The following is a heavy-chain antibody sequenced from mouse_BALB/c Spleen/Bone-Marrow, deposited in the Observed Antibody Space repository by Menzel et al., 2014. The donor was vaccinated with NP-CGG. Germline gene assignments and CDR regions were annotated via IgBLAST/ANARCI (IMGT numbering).Heavy chain of an antibody. D-gene: IGHD2-1*01. CDR3: ARSGSGACNL. CDR1: RFSLSTYT. V-gene: IGHV5-6-5*01. CDR2: IGRTDST. Sequence: EESGGRLVTPGTSLTLTCTVSRFSLSTYTMSWVRQAPGQGLEWIGIIGRTDSTYYATWATGRFTISKTSTTVDLKMTSLTTEDTATYFCARSGSGACNLWGQGTLVTVS. J-gene: IGHJ3*02.